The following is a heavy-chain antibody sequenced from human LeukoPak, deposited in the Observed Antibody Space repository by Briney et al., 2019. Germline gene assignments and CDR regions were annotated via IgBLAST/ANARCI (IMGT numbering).Heavy chain of an antibody. V-gene: IGHV3-23*01. CDR3: AKSMTLQWRGFFDL. Sequence: GGSLRLSCAASGFTFSDYAMSWVRQAPGKGLEWASTISDSGANTYYADSVRGRFTISRDNSKNTLYLQKNSLRADDTAIYYCAKSMTLQWRGFFDLWGRGTHVTVSS. CDR2: ISDSGANT. J-gene: IGHJ2*01. D-gene: IGHD6-19*01. CDR1: GFTFSDYA.